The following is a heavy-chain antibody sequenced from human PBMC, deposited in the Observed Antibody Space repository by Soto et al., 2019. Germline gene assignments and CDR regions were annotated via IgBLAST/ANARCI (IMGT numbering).Heavy chain of an antibody. CDR1: GYTFTSYT. D-gene: IGHD6-19*01. CDR2: INAGNGNT. Sequence: ASVKVSCKASGYTFTSYTMHWVRQAPGQRLEWMGWINAGNGNTKYSQKFQGRVTITRDTSASTAYMELSSLRSEDTAVYYCARAVAVPADFDYWGQGTLVTVSS. CDR3: ARAVAVPADFDY. J-gene: IGHJ4*02. V-gene: IGHV1-3*01.